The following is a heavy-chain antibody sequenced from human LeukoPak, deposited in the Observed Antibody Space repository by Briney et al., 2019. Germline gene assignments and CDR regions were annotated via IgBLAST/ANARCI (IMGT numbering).Heavy chain of an antibody. CDR2: ISSSSSTI. D-gene: IGHD3-16*01. CDR3: VCLGLGGLSLD. CDR1: GFTFSSYS. Sequence: PGGSLRLSCAASGFTFSSYSMNWVRQAPGKGLEWVSYISSSSSTIYYADSVKGRFTISRDNAKNTLYLQMNSLRVEDTAVYYCVCLGLGGLSLDWGQGTLVTVSS. J-gene: IGHJ4*02. V-gene: IGHV3-48*04.